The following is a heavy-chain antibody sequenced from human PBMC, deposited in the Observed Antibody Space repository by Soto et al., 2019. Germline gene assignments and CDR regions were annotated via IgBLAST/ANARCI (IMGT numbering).Heavy chain of an antibody. J-gene: IGHJ4*02. CDR2: VLHSGST. Sequence: SETQSLPCSVSGETISNFFSYWGCIRQSPGKGLEWIGSVLHSGSTYYNPSLQSRVTISGDTSKNLFSLKLTSVTAADTAVYYCAKLSGTHSDFEYWGQGVLVTVSS. CDR3: AKLSGTHSDFEY. CDR1: GETISNFFSY. D-gene: IGHD1-26*01. V-gene: IGHV4-39*01.